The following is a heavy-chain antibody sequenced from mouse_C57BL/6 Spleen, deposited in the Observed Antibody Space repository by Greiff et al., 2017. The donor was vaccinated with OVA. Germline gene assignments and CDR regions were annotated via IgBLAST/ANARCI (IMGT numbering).Heavy chain of an antibody. CDR3: ARSYDDGYAMDY. CDR1: GYTFTSYW. V-gene: IGHV1-72*01. CDR2: IDPNSGGT. D-gene: IGHD2-12*01. J-gene: IGHJ4*01. Sequence: HLHHPGAELVKPGASVKLSCKSSGYTFTSYWMHWVKQRPGRGLEWIGRIDPNSGGTKYNEKFKSKATLTVDKPSSTAYMQLSSLTSEDSAVYYCARSYDDGYAMDYWGQGTSVTVSS.